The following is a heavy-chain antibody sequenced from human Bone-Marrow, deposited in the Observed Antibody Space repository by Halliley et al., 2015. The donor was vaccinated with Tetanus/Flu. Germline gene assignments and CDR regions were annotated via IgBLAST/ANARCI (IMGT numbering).Heavy chain of an antibody. CDR2: FHYSGRT. CDR1: GASVYYDY. V-gene: IGHV4-59*02. J-gene: IGHJ4*02. D-gene: IGHD3-16*01. Sequence: TLSLTCTVSGASVYYDYWGWVRQSPGRGLEWIGYFHYSGRTDYSPSLKSRVSISVDTSKNQFSLTLTSVTAADMAVYYCARGGDYFPYWGQGILVTVSS. CDR3: ARGGDYFPY.